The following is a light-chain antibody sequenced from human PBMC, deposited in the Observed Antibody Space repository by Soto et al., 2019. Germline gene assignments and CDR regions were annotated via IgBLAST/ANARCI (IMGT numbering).Light chain of an antibody. Sequence: EMVLTQSPGTLSLPPGERATLSCRASQSVSSSYLACYQQKPGQAPRLLIYGVSSRATGIPDRFSGSGSGTHFTLTISRLEPEDFAVYDCQQYGSSPPWTFGQGTKVQIK. J-gene: IGKJ1*01. CDR1: QSVSSSY. V-gene: IGKV3-20*01. CDR2: GVS. CDR3: QQYGSSPPWT.